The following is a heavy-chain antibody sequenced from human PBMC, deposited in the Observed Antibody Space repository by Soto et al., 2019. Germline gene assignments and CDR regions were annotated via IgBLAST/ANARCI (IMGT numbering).Heavy chain of an antibody. J-gene: IGHJ4*02. CDR1: GFTFSSYG. CDR2: ISYDGSNK. CDR3: AKGRGYSGYAVLYHFDY. D-gene: IGHD5-12*01. V-gene: IGHV3-30*18. Sequence: GGSLRLSCVGSGFTFSSYGMHWVRQAPGKGLEWVAVISYDGSNKYYADSVKGRFTISRDNSKNTLYLQMNSLRAEDTAVYYCAKGRGYSGYAVLYHFDYWGQGTLVTVSS.